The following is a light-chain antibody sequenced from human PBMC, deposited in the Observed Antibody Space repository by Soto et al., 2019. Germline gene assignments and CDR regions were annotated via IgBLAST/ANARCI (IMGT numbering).Light chain of an antibody. J-gene: IGKJ2*01. V-gene: IGKV3-20*01. CDR3: ELYGSSPPYT. Sequence: IVLTQSPGTLSLSPGERATLSCRASQSVSGSYLAWYQQKPGQSPRLLIYGSSDRATGIPDRFSGSGSGSDFNLTISRVEPEDCAVYYCELYGSSPPYTFGQGTKLEIK. CDR1: QSVSGSY. CDR2: GSS.